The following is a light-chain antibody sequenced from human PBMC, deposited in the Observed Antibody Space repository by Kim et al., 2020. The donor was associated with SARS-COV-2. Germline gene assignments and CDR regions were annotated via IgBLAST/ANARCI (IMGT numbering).Light chain of an antibody. J-gene: IGKJ4*01. CDR3: QQFNSYPLT. Sequence: DIQMTQSPSSLSASVGDRVTITCRASQGIRNELGWYQQKPGKAPKGLIFGASTLRGGVPSRFSGSGSGTEFTLTISSLQPEDFATYYCQQFNSYPLTFGGGTKLEIK. CDR1: QGIRNE. CDR2: GAS. V-gene: IGKV1-17*01.